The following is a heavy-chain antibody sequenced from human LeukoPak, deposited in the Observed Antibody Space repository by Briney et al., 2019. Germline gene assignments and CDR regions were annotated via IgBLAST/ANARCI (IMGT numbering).Heavy chain of an antibody. J-gene: IGHJ4*02. CDR2: ISGSSKSI. CDR3: TTEID. Sequence: GGSLRLSCATSGFSFSSHDMNWVRQAPGQGLEWASSISGSSKSIDYADSLKGRFAISRDNARNSLFLQMNSLKTEDTAVYYCTTEIDWGQGTLVTVSS. CDR1: GFSFSSHD. V-gene: IGHV3-21*03. D-gene: IGHD1-14*01.